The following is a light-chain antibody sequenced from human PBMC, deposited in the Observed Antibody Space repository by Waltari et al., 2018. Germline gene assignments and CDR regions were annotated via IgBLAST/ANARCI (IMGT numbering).Light chain of an antibody. CDR3: QQYHESPYP. CDR2: FAS. V-gene: IGKV1-5*03. J-gene: IGKJ2*01. Sequence: DVELTQSPSSLSASVGDRVSLTCRASHSIGSMLAWYQNKPGNAPTLLIYFASSLENGVPARFTGSGSGTEFTLTISGLQPDDCGTYYCQQYHESPYPFGQGTKLDI. CDR1: HSIGSM.